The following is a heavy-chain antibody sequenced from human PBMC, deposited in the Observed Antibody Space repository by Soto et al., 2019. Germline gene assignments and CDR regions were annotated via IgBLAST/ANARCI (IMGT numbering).Heavy chain of an antibody. CDR1: GFTFGDYY. J-gene: IGHJ6*02. Sequence: GGSLRLSCAASGFTFGDYYMSWIRQAPGKGLEWVAVIWYDGSNKYYADSVKGRFTISRDNSKNTLYLQMNSLRAEDTAVYYCARATETYGMDVWGQGTTVTVSS. V-gene: IGHV3-33*08. CDR3: ARATETYGMDV. CDR2: IWYDGSNK.